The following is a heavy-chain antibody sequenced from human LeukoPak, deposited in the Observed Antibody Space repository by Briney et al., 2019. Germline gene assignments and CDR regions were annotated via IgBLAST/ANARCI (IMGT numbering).Heavy chain of an antibody. J-gene: IGHJ4*02. CDR1: GFTFSSYA. CDR2: ISASGGST. D-gene: IGHD4-23*01. Sequence: GGSLKLSCAASGFTFSSYAMSWVRQAPGKGLEWVSLISASGGSTYYADSMQGRFTVSRDNARDSLYLQMNSLRAEDTAVYYCARLYGGHTTYDYWGQGTLVTVSS. CDR3: ARLYGGHTTYDY. V-gene: IGHV3-23*01.